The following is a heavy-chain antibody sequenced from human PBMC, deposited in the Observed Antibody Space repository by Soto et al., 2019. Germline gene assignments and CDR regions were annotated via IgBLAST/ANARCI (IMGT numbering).Heavy chain of an antibody. CDR2: IYSGGST. V-gene: IGHV3-53*01. Sequence: GGSLRLSCAASGFTFSSYSMNWVRQAPGKGLEWVSVIYSGGSTYYADSVKGRFTISRDNSKNTLYLQMNSLRADDTAVYYCAKDLDGDFWSGCYGYFDSWGQGTLVTVSS. J-gene: IGHJ4*02. CDR3: AKDLDGDFWSGCYGYFDS. D-gene: IGHD3-3*01. CDR1: GFTFSSYS.